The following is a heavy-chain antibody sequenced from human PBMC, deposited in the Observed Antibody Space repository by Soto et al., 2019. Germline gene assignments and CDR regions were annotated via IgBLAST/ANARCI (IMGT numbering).Heavy chain of an antibody. CDR3: ARAHDYGDYVPCY. D-gene: IGHD4-17*01. J-gene: IGHJ4*02. Sequence: EVQLVESGGVLVQPGGSLRLSCAASGFTFSTYNMNWVRQAPGKGLEWVSYISSSSSAIYYADSVKGRFTISRDNAKNSLYLQINSLRDEDTAVYYCARAHDYGDYVPCYWGQGTLVTVSS. CDR1: GFTFSTYN. V-gene: IGHV3-48*02. CDR2: ISSSSSAI.